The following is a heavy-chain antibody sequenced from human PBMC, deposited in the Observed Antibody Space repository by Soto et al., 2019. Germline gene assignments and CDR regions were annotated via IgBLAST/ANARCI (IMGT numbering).Heavy chain of an antibody. CDR2: INPNSGGT. Sequence: GASVKVSCKASGYTFTGYYMHWVRQAPGQGLEWMGWINPNSGGTNYAQKFQGRVTMTRDTSISTAHMELSRLRSDGTAVYYCARVWASHYCTNGVCYTKTARVPYYGMDVWGQGTTVTLSS. CDR3: ARVWASHYCTNGVCYTKTARVPYYGMDV. D-gene: IGHD2-8*01. V-gene: IGHV1-2*02. J-gene: IGHJ6*02. CDR1: GYTFTGYY.